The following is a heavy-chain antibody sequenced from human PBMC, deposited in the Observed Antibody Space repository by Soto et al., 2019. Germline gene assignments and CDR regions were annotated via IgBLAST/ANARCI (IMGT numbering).Heavy chain of an antibody. J-gene: IGHJ6*02. D-gene: IGHD6-6*01. CDR3: ARDAGGYSSSSAMDV. V-gene: IGHV3-33*01. CDR2: IWYDGSNK. CDR1: GFTFSSYG. Sequence: PGGSLRLSCAASGFTFSSYGMHWVRQAPGKGLEWVAVIWYDGSNKYYADSVKGRFTISRDNSKNTLYLQMNSLRAEDTAVYYCARDAGGYSSSSAMDVWGQGTTVTVSS.